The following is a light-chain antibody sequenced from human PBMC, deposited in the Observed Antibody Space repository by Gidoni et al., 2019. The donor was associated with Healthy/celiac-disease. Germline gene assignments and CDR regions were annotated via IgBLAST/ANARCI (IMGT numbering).Light chain of an antibody. J-gene: IGKJ1*01. CDR1: QSVSSSY. CDR3: QQYGSSPQT. CDR2: GAS. Sequence: EIVLTQSPGTLSLSPGDRATLSCRASQSVSSSYLAWYQQKPGQAPRLLIYGASSRATGIPDRFSGSGSVTDFTLTISRLEPEDFAVYYCQQYGSSPQTFXXXTKVEIK. V-gene: IGKV3-20*01.